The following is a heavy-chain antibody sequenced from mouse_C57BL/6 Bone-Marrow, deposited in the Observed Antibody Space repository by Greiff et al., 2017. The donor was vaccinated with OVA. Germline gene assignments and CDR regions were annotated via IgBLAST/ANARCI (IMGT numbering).Heavy chain of an antibody. CDR2: IYPGSGST. J-gene: IGHJ4*01. Sequence: QVQLQQPGAELVKPGASVKMSCKASGYTFTSYWITWVKQRPGQGLEWIGDIYPGSGSTNYNEKFKSKATLTVDTSSSTAYMQLSSLTSEDSAVYYCARSRAGTSYAMDYWGQGTSVTVSS. V-gene: IGHV1-55*01. D-gene: IGHD3-3*01. CDR3: ARSRAGTSYAMDY. CDR1: GYTFTSYW.